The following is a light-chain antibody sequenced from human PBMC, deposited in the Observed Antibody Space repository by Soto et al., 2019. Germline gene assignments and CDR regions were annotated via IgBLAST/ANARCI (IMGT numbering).Light chain of an antibody. V-gene: IGLV2-18*02. J-gene: IGLJ2*01. Sequence: QSVLTQPPSLSGSPGQSVTISCTGTSRDIGSYNDVSWYQQTPGTAPKLMISGVSHRPSGVPDRFSGSKSGSTASLTISGLQAEDEADYYCSAYTTDNVLFGGGTKVTVL. CDR2: GVS. CDR3: SAYTTDNVL. CDR1: SRDIGSYND.